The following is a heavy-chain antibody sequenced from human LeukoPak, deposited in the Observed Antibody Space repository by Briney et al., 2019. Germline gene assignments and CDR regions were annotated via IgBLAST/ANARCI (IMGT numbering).Heavy chain of an antibody. CDR3: ARKRTTVTPFDY. V-gene: IGHV3-20*04. J-gene: IGHJ4*02. D-gene: IGHD4-17*01. Sequence: GGSLRLSCAASGFTFDDDGMSWVRQAPGKGLEWVSGINWNGGSTGYADSVKGRFTISRDNAKNSLYLQMNSLRAEDTALYYCARKRTTVTPFDYWGQGTLVTVSS. CDR1: GFTFDDDG. CDR2: INWNGGST.